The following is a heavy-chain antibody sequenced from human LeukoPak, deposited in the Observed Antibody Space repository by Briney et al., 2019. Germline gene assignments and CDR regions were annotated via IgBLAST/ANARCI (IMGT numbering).Heavy chain of an antibody. CDR3: ARDSSSWTRGFDP. D-gene: IGHD6-13*01. V-gene: IGHV4-59*01. J-gene: IGHJ5*02. Sequence: SETLSLTCTVSGGSISSYYWSWIRQPPGKGLEWIGYIYYSGSTNYNPSLKSRVTISVDTSKNQFSLKLSSVTAADTAVYYCARDSSSWTRGFDPWGQGTLVTVSS. CDR2: IYYSGST. CDR1: GGSISSYY.